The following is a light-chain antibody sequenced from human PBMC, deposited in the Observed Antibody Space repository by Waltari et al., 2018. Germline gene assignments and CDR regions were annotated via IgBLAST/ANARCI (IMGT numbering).Light chain of an antibody. Sequence: DIQMTQSPSTLSASVGDRVTITCRASQSISSWLAWYQQKPGKAPKLLIYGVSSLESGVPSRFSGSGSGTEFTRTISSLQPDDFATYYCHQYNSYPWTFGQGTKVEIK. CDR3: HQYNSYPWT. V-gene: IGKV1-5*01. J-gene: IGKJ1*01. CDR2: GVS. CDR1: QSISSW.